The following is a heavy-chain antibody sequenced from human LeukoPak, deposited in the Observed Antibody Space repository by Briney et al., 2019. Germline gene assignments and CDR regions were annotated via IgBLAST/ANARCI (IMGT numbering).Heavy chain of an antibody. CDR3: ATSHIEGVTTGVYY. CDR1: GYTFTGYY. D-gene: IGHD1-26*01. J-gene: IGHJ4*02. Sequence: ASVKVSCKASGYTFTGYYMHWVRQAPGQGLEWMGWINPNSGGTNFAQKFQGRVTMTGDTSISTAYMELSRLRSDDTAMYYCATSHIEGVTTGVYYWGQGTLVTVSS. V-gene: IGHV1-2*02. CDR2: INPNSGGT.